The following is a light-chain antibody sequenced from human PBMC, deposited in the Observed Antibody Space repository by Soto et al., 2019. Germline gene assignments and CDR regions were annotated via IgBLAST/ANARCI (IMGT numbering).Light chain of an antibody. CDR1: QSVSTY. V-gene: IGKV3-11*01. CDR3: QQRSNWIT. Sequence: IVLTQSPATLSFSPCERATLSCWASQSVSTYLAWYQQKPGQAPRLLIYDASSRATGIPARFSGSGSGTDFTLTISSVEPEDFAVYYCQQRSNWITFGQGKRLEIK. J-gene: IGKJ5*01. CDR2: DAS.